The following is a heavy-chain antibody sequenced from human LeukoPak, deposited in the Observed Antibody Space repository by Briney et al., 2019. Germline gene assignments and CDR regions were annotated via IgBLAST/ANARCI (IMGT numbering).Heavy chain of an antibody. V-gene: IGHV6-1*01. Sequence: SQALSLSCAISGDTVSSNSAAWNCIRQSPSRGLAWLGSTYYSSKWYNDYAVSVKSRITINPDTSKNQFSLQLNSVTPEDTALYYCARGAVAVRNAFDIWGQGTMVTVSS. CDR3: ARGAVAVRNAFDI. CDR1: GDTVSSNSAA. J-gene: IGHJ3*02. CDR2: TYYSSKWYN. D-gene: IGHD6-19*01.